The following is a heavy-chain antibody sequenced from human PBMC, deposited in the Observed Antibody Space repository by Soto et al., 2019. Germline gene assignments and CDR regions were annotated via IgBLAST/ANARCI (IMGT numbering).Heavy chain of an antibody. J-gene: IGHJ4*02. Sequence: SETLSLTCAVSGYSISNGYYWGWIRQPPGKGLEWIGSIYHTGSTYYNPSLKSRVTISVDTSKNQFSLKLSSVTAADTAVYYCARRHSSNWYGLDYWGQGTLVTVSS. D-gene: IGHD6-13*01. CDR1: GYSISNGYY. V-gene: IGHV4-38-2*01. CDR3: ARRHSSNWYGLDY. CDR2: IYHTGST.